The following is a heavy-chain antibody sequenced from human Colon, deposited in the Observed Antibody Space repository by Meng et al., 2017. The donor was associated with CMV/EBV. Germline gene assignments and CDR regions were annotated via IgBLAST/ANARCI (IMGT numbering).Heavy chain of an antibody. CDR1: SGFFRHYL. Sequence: QEPPRLSGAGLLKPSSTLSLTSAVVSGFFRHYLWSWIRQSPGKGLEWIGEITQIGITNYNPSLKSRVIISIDTSNNQFSLKLTSVTVADTAVYYCAGGSSQAWELLHYWGQGSLVTVSS. CDR2: ITQIGIT. J-gene: IGHJ4*02. D-gene: IGHD1-26*01. V-gene: IGHV4-34*01. CDR3: AGGSSQAWELLHY.